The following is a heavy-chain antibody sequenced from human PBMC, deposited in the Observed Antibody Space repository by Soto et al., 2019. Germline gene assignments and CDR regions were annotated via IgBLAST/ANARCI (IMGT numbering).Heavy chain of an antibody. V-gene: IGHV3-23*01. CDR1: GFDFSTHA. D-gene: IGHD4-17*01. CDR2: ITNTAFTT. Sequence: GGSLSLACAASGFDFSTHALSWVRQAPGKGLEWLSSITNTAFTTHYADSVKGRFTISRENSRNTLHLQINNLRVDDTALYYCAKGFDYGDTKHIDHWGQGTLVTVSS. CDR3: AKGFDYGDTKHIDH. J-gene: IGHJ4*02.